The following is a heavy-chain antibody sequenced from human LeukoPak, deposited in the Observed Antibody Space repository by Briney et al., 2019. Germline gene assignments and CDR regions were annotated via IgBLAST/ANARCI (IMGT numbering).Heavy chain of an antibody. V-gene: IGHV6-1*01. J-gene: IGHJ2*01. D-gene: IGHD3-16*01. Sequence: SQTLSLTCAISGASVSSNSAAWNWIRQSPSRGLEWLGRTYYRSKWYDDYAVSVKSRIAINPDTSKNQVSLQLKSVTPEDTAVYYCARDLGRWATGVLDLWGRGTLVTVSS. CDR2: TYYRSKWYD. CDR3: ARDLGRWATGVLDL. CDR1: GASVSSNSAA.